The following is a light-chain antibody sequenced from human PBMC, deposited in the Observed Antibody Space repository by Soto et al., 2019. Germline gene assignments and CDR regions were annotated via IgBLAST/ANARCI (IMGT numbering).Light chain of an antibody. CDR1: QSVSSK. V-gene: IGKV3-15*01. J-gene: IGKJ1*01. CDR3: QQYYDWPWT. CDR2: DAS. Sequence: EIELTQSPQTLSVSPGERATLSCRASQSVSSKLAWYQQRPGQAPTLIVYDASSRATDIPSRFSGSGSGTDFTLTIASLQSEDFAIYFCQQYYDWPWTFGQGAKVEIK.